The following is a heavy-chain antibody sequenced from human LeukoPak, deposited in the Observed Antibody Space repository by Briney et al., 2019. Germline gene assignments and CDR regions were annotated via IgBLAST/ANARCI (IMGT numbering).Heavy chain of an antibody. CDR2: IRYDGINK. CDR3: AKDLGYSGSYWVSNYFDY. V-gene: IGHV3-30*02. D-gene: IGHD1-26*01. CDR1: GFTFNSYG. Sequence: PGGSLRLSCAASGFTFNSYGMHWVRQAPGKGLDWVAFIRYDGINKYYADSVKGRFTISRDNSKNTLYLQMNSLRPEDTAVYYCAKDLGYSGSYWVSNYFDYWGQGTLVTVSS. J-gene: IGHJ4*02.